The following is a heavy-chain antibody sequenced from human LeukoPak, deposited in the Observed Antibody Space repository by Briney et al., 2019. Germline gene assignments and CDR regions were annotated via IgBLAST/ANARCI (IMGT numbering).Heavy chain of an antibody. CDR2: IYSGGST. Sequence: GGSLRLSCAASGFTVSSNYMSWVRQAPGKGLEWVSVIYSGGSTYYADSVKGRFTISRDNSKNTLYLQMNSLRAEDTAVYYCARDGDFWSGYPPRYYGMDVWGQGTTVTVSS. CDR3: ARDGDFWSGYPPRYYGMDV. CDR1: GFTVSSNY. D-gene: IGHD3-3*01. V-gene: IGHV3-66*01. J-gene: IGHJ6*02.